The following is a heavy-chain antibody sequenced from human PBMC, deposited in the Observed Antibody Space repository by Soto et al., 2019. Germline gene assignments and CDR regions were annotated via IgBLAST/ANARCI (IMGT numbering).Heavy chain of an antibody. Sequence: PGGSLRLSCEASGFAFTSYWMHWVRQAPGKGLVWVAGVKSDGTTATYADSVRGRFTISRDNAKNTLYLQMNSLSAEDTAVYYCESLFESTYSPRHFDFWGQGTQVTVSS. D-gene: IGHD2-15*01. J-gene: IGHJ4*02. V-gene: IGHV3-74*01. CDR3: ESLFESTYSPRHFDF. CDR2: VKSDGTTA. CDR1: GFAFTSYW.